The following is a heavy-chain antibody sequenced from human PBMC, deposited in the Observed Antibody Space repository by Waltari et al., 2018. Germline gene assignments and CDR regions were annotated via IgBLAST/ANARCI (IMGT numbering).Heavy chain of an antibody. V-gene: IGHV1-69*02. D-gene: IGHD5-12*01. Sequence: QVQLVQSGAEVKKPGSSVKVSCKASGGTFSSYAISWVRQAPGQGLEWMGRIIPILGIANYAQKFQGRVTITADKSTSTAYMELSSLRSEDTAVYYCARMGDIVATTSFDYWGQGTLVTVSS. J-gene: IGHJ4*02. CDR2: IIPILGIA. CDR1: GGTFSSYA. CDR3: ARMGDIVATTSFDY.